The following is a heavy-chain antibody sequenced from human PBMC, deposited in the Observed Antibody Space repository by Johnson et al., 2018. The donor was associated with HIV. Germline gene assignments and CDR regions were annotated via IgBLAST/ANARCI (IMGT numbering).Heavy chain of an antibody. CDR1: GFTFDDYA. V-gene: IGHV3-43D*03. D-gene: IGHD6-19*01. Sequence: VQLVESGGVVVQPGGSLRLSCAASGFTFDDYAMHWVRQAPGKGLEWVSLISWDGGSTYYADSVKGRFTISRDNSNNSLYRQMNSLGADDTALYYCVRRIAVDEACDIWGQGTMVTVSS. J-gene: IGHJ3*02. CDR3: VRRIAVDEACDI. CDR2: ISWDGGST.